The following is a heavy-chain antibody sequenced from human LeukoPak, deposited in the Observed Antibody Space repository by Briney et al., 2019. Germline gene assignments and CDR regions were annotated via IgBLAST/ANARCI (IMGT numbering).Heavy chain of an antibody. CDR1: GGSISSGSYY. CDR2: IYTSGST. V-gene: IGHV4-61*02. CDR3: ARDSHRVYDSSSYYHYWYFDL. J-gene: IGHJ2*01. Sequence: PSETLSLTCTVSGGSISSGSYYWSWIRQPAGKGLERIGRIYTSGSTNYNPSLKSRVTISVDTSKNQFSLKLSSVTAADTAVYYCARDSHRVYDSSSYYHYWYFDLWGRGTLVTVSS. D-gene: IGHD3-22*01.